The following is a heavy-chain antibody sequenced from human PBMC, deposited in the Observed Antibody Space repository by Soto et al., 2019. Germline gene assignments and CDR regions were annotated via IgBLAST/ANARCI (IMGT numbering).Heavy chain of an antibody. CDR3: ARHWITMVRGVCHFDY. Sequence: SETLSLTCTVSGGSISSGGYYWSWIRQHPGKGLEWIGSIYYSGSTYYNPSLKSRVTMSVDPSKNQFSLKLISVTAADTAVYYCARHWITMVRGVCHFDYWGQGTLVTVSS. CDR2: IYYSGST. D-gene: IGHD3-10*01. J-gene: IGHJ4*02. CDR1: GGSISSGGYY. V-gene: IGHV4-39*01.